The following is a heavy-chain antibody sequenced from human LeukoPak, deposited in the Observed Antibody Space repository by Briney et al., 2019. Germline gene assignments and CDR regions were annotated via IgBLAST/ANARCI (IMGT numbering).Heavy chain of an antibody. CDR3: AREGAAGTRGPFDY. D-gene: IGHD6-13*01. CDR2: IYYSGST. J-gene: IGHJ4*02. Sequence: SETLSLTCTVSGGSISSSSYYWGWIRQPPGKGLEWIGGIYYSGSTYYNPSLKSRVTISVDTSKNQFSLKLSSVTAADTAVYYCAREGAAGTRGPFDYWGQGTLVTVSS. CDR1: GGSISSSSYY. V-gene: IGHV4-39*07.